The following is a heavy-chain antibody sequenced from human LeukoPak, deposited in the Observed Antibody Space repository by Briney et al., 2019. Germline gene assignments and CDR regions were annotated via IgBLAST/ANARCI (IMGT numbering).Heavy chain of an antibody. D-gene: IGHD2-8*01. V-gene: IGHV4-39*07. CDR1: VGSISSSSYY. J-gene: IGHJ3*02. CDR2: IYYNGST. Sequence: SETLSLTCTVSVGSISSSSYYWGWIRQPPGKGLEWIGSIYYNGSTYYNPSLKSRVTISVDTSKNQFSLKLSYVTAADTAVYYCARVYRATDCTNGVWDSTDAFDSWGQGTMVTVSS. CDR3: ARVYRATDCTNGVWDSTDAFDS.